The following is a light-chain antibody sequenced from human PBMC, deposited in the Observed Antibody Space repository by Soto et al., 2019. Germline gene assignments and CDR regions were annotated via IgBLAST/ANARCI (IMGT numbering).Light chain of an antibody. J-gene: IGLJ2*01. Sequence: QAVVTQEPSLTVSPGGTVTLTCASSTGAVTSGSYPNWLQQKPGQAPRALIYNTNNKHSWTPARFSGSLLGGKAALTLSGVQPEDEADYYCLLYYDDALHVVFGGGTNVTVL. CDR2: NTN. CDR3: LLYYDDALHVV. CDR1: TGAVTSGSY. V-gene: IGLV7-43*01.